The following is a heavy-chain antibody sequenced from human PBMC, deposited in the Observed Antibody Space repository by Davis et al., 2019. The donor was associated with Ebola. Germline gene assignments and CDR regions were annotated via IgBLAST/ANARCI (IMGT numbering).Heavy chain of an antibody. D-gene: IGHD3-10*01. CDR3: ARLGSSSPWRPFDV. V-gene: IGHV5-51*01. CDR1: GYTFTNYW. CDR2: IYPDNSDT. J-gene: IGHJ3*01. Sequence: GESLKLSCEGSGYTFTNYWIGWVRQMPGKGLEWMGIIYPDNSDTKYSPSFQGQVTISADKSISTAYLQWSSLKASDTAMYYCARLGSSSPWRPFDVWGQGTMVIVSS.